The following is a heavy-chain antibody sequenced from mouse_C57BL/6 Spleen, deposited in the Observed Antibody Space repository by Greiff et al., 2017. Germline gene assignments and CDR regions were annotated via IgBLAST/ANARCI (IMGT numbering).Heavy chain of an antibody. CDR3: ARGVARDYAMDY. D-gene: IGHD1-3*01. V-gene: IGHV1-26*01. CDR1: GYTFTDYH. Sequence: EVQLQQSGPELVKPGASVKISCKASGYTFTDYHMNWVKQSHGKSLEWIGDINPNNGGTSYNQKFKGKATLTVDKSSSTAYMELRSLTSEDSAVYYCARGVARDYAMDYWGQGTSVTVSS. CDR2: INPNNGGT. J-gene: IGHJ4*01.